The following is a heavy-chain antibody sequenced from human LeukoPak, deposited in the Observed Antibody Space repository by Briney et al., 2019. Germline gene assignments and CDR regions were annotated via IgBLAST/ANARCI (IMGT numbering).Heavy chain of an antibody. J-gene: IGHJ4*02. D-gene: IGHD6-13*01. CDR3: ARAVAAAGTPFDY. V-gene: IGHV4-59*08. CDR1: GGSISSYY. CDR2: IYYSGST. Sequence: SETLSLTCTVSGGSISSYYWSWIRQPPGKGLEWIGYIYYSGSTNYNPSLKSRVTISVDTSKNQFSLKLSSVTAADTAVYYCARAVAAAGTPFDYWGQGTLVTVSS.